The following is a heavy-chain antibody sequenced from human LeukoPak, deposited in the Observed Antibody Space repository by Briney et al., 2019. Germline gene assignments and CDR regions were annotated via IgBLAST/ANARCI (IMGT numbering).Heavy chain of an antibody. Sequence: SVKVSCKASGGTFSSYAISWVRQAPGQGLEWMGGIIPIFGTANYAQKFQGRDTITTDESTSTAYMELSSLRSEDTAVYYCARDMPNPYYYDSSGYGNEIWGQGTLVTVSS. D-gene: IGHD3-22*01. CDR3: ARDMPNPYYYDSSGYGNEI. V-gene: IGHV1-69*05. J-gene: IGHJ4*02. CDR1: GGTFSSYA. CDR2: IIPIFGTA.